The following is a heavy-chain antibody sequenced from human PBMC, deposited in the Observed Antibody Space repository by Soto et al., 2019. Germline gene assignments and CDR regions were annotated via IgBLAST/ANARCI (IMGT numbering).Heavy chain of an antibody. D-gene: IGHD3-9*01. V-gene: IGHV3-74*01. Sequence: GGSLRLSCGASVFTFSSYWMRWVRQAPGKGLVWVSRINSDGSSTSYADSVKGRFTISRDNAKNTLYLQMNSLRAEDTAVYYCASRIGRYYDILTGPPGWFDPWGQGTLVTVSS. J-gene: IGHJ5*02. CDR3: ASRIGRYYDILTGPPGWFDP. CDR1: VFTFSSYW. CDR2: INSDGSST.